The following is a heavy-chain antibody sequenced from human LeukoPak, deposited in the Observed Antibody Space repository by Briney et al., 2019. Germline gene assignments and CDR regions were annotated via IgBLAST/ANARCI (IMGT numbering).Heavy chain of an antibody. CDR1: GFTFSSYA. CDR2: ISGSGGST. CDR3: AKDLPKWELLLTFDY. J-gene: IGHJ4*02. V-gene: IGHV3-23*01. D-gene: IGHD1-26*01. Sequence: GGSLRLSCAAFGFTFSSYAMSWVRQAPGKGLEWVSAISGSGGSTYYADSVKGRFTISRDNSKNTLYLQMNSLRAEDTAVYYCAKDLPKWELLLTFDYWGQGTLVTVSS.